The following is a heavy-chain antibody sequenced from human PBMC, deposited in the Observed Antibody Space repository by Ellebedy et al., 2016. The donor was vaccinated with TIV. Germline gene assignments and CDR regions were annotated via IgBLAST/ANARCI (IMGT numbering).Heavy chain of an antibody. Sequence: GESLKISCAASGLTFSSHAMSWVRQAPGKGLEWVSSITESGGNTYYADSVKGRFTISRDNSKDTLFLQMNSLRAEDTAVYYCAKDTSKTGYYFDYWGQGTLVTVSS. J-gene: IGHJ4*02. CDR1: GLTFSSHA. V-gene: IGHV3-23*01. CDR2: ITESGGNT. CDR3: AKDTSKTGYYFDY. D-gene: IGHD3-16*01.